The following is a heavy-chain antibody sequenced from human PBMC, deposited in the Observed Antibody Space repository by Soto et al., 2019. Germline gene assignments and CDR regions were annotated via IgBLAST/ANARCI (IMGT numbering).Heavy chain of an antibody. Sequence: QVQLVQSGAEVKKPGSSVKVSCEASGGTFSSYAISWVRQAPGQGLEWMGGIIPIFGTANYAQKFQGRVTITADESTSTAYMELSSLRSEDTAVYYCTSLGIHTADNDYCCQGTLVTVSS. J-gene: IGHJ4*02. CDR1: GGTFSSYA. V-gene: IGHV1-69*01. CDR3: TSLGIHTADNDY. D-gene: IGHD3-16*01. CDR2: IIPIFGTA.